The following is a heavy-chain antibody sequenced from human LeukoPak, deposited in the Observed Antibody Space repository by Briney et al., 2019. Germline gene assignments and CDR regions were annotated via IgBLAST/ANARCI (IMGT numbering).Heavy chain of an antibody. CDR2: ISGSGGST. J-gene: IGHJ4*02. V-gene: IGHV3-23*01. Sequence: GGSLRLSFAASGFTFSSYAMSWVRQAPGKGLEWVSAISGSGGSTYYADSVKGRFTISRDNSKNTLYLQMNSLRAEDTAVYYCAKSLGWFGDLDYWGQGTLVTVSS. D-gene: IGHD3-10*01. CDR1: GFTFSSYA. CDR3: AKSLGWFGDLDY.